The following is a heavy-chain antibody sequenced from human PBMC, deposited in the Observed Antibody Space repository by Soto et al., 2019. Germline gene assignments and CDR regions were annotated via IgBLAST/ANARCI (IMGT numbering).Heavy chain of an antibody. CDR1: GFIFSNYA. CDR3: AYSLASLGYRDV. Sequence: EVQVLESGGGLVQPGGSLRLSCVGSGFIFSNYAMAWVRQAPGKGLEWVSGFGGSGGTYYADSVEGRYTIPRDNSKNPLYLQMSSRRVEDRAVYYSAYSLASLGYRDVWGKGTAVTVS. J-gene: IGHJ6*03. CDR2: FGGSGGT. D-gene: IGHD2-15*01. V-gene: IGHV3-23*01.